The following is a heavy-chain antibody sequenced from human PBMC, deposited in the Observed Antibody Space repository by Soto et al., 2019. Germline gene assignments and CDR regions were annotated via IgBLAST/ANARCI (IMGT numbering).Heavy chain of an antibody. CDR2: ISAYNGNT. V-gene: IGHV1-18*04. D-gene: IGHD5-12*01. J-gene: IGHJ5*02. CDR1: GYTFTSYG. CDR3: ARVAVDIVATTLNWFDP. Sequence: QVQLVQSGAEVKKPGASVKVSCKASGYTFTSYGISWVRQAPGQGLEWMGWISAYNGNTNYAQKLQGRVTMTIDTSTSTAYMELRSLRSDDTAVYYCARVAVDIVATTLNWFDPWGQGTLVTVSS.